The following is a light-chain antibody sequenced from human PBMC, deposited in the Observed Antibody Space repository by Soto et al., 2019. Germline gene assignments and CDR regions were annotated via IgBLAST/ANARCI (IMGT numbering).Light chain of an antibody. CDR3: SSYTSSSTLYV. CDR2: DVR. J-gene: IGLJ1*01. CDR1: SSDVGGYNY. Sequence: QSALTQPASVSGSPGQSITISCTGTSSDVGGYNYVSWYQQHTGKAPKLMIYDVRNRPSGVSNRFSGSKSGNTASLTISGLLAEDEADYYCSSYTSSSTLYVFGTGTKLTVL. V-gene: IGLV2-14*01.